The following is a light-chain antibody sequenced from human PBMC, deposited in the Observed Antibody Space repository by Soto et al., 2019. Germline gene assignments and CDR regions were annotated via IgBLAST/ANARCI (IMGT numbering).Light chain of an antibody. CDR3: QQRARWPMP. J-gene: IGKJ5*01. CDR1: PSVTNF. V-gene: IGKV3-11*01. CDR2: GAF. Sequence: EIVLTQSPATLSLSPGERATLSCRASPSVTNFLAWYQQKPGQAPRLLIYGAFNRATGIPARFSGSGSGTDFTLTISSLEPEDFAVYYCQQRARWPMPFGQGTRLELK.